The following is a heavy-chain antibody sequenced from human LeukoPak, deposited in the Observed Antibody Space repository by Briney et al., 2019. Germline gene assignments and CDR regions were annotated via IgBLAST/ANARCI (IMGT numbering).Heavy chain of an antibody. D-gene: IGHD2-2*02. CDR3: ARGLYCSSTSCYTRYYYGMDV. CDR2: ISSSSSYI. Sequence: GGSLRLSCAASGFTFSSYSMNWVRQAPGKGLEWVSSISSSSSYIYYADSVKGRFTISRDNAKNSLYLQMNSLRAEDTAVYYCARGLYCSSTSCYTRYYYGMDVWGQGTTVTVSS. CDR1: GFTFSSYS. J-gene: IGHJ6*02. V-gene: IGHV3-21*01.